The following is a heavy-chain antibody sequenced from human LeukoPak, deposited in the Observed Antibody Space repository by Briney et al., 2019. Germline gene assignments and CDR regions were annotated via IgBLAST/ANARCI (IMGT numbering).Heavy chain of an antibody. CDR1: GFRFSSYR. V-gene: IGHV3-74*01. CDR3: ARSSHYTIPFDS. J-gene: IGHJ5*01. CDR2: ITSDGSVT. D-gene: IGHD2-2*02. Sequence: PGGSLRLSCATSGFRFSSYRMHWVRQAPGKGLVWVSRITSDGSVTTFADSVKGRFTISRDNAMDTVYLQMDSLTVEDTAVYFCARSSHYTIPFDSWGQGMLVTVSS.